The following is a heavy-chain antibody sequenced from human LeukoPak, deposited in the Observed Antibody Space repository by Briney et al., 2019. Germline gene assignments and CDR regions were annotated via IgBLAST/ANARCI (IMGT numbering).Heavy chain of an antibody. V-gene: IGHV3-23*01. CDR2: ISGSGGST. Sequence: PGGSLRLSCAASGFTFSSYAMSWVRQAPGKGLEWVSAISGSGGSTYYADSVKGRFTISRDNSKNTPYLQMNSLRAEDTAVYYCARGLAYNYDSSAYFLDYWGQGTLVTVSS. D-gene: IGHD3-22*01. J-gene: IGHJ4*02. CDR3: ARGLAYNYDSSAYFLDY. CDR1: GFTFSSYA.